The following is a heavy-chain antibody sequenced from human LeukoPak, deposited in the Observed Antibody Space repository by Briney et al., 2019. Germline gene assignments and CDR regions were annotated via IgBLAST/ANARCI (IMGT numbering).Heavy chain of an antibody. CDR2: IYYRGST. CDR3: ARRGGSPIIGGAFDI. J-gene: IGHJ3*02. CDR1: GFTVSSNY. Sequence: PGGSLRLSCAASGFTVSSNYMSWVRQPPGKGLEWFGSIYYRGSTYCNPSLKSRVTISVDTSKNQFSLKLSSVTAADTAVYYCARRGGSPIIGGAFDIWGQGTMVTVSS. D-gene: IGHD3-16*01. V-gene: IGHV4-39*01.